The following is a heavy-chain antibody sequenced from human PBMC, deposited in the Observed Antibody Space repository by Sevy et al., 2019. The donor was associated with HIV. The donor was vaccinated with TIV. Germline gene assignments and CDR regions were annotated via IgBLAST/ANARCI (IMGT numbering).Heavy chain of an antibody. CDR1: GYTFTTYW. D-gene: IGHD1-7*01. CDR3: ARPLYDWSYCLYY. V-gene: IGHV5-51*01. J-gene: IGHJ4*02. CDR2: IYPGDSES. Sequence: GESLKISCKASGYTFTTYWIGWVRQLPGKGLEWMGVIYPGDSESRYSPSFQGQVTISADKSFNTVYLQWSSLKASDTAIYYCARPLYDWSYCLYYWGQGTLVTVSS.